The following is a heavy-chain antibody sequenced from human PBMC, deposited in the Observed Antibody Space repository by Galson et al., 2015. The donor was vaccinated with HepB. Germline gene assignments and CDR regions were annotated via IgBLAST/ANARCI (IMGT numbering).Heavy chain of an antibody. CDR3: AMSGDWGLGFDP. Sequence: SVKVSCKASGGTFSSYAISWVRQAPGQGLEWMGGIIPIFGTANYAQKFQGRVTITADESTSTAYMELSSLRSEDTAVYYCAMSGDWGLGFDPWGQGTLVTVSS. V-gene: IGHV1-69*13. D-gene: IGHD2-21*02. CDR2: IIPIFGTA. J-gene: IGHJ5*02. CDR1: GGTFSSYA.